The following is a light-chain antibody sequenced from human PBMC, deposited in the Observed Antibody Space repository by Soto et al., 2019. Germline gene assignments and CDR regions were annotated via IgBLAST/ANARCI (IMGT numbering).Light chain of an antibody. V-gene: IGKV3-20*01. Sequence: EIVLTQSPGTLSLSPGERATLSCRTSQSVSNNYLAWYQQKPSQAPRLLIYGASSRATGIPDRFSGSGSGTDFTLTISRLEPEDFAVYYCQQYGSSGTFGQGTKVDIK. CDR2: GAS. CDR3: QQYGSSGT. CDR1: QSVSNNY. J-gene: IGKJ1*01.